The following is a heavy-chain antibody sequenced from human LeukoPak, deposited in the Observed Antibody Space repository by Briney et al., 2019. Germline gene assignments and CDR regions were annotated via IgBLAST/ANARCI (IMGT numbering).Heavy chain of an antibody. D-gene: IGHD4-17*01. CDR1: GFTFSSYG. V-gene: IGHV3-74*01. Sequence: GGSLRLSCAASGFTFSSYGMHWVRQAPGKGLVWISRINYDGTTTSYADSVKGRFTISRDNAKNTLYLQMNSLRAEDTAVFYCVRDFAYGEPDCWGQGTLVTVSS. J-gene: IGHJ4*01. CDR3: VRDFAYGEPDC. CDR2: INYDGTTT.